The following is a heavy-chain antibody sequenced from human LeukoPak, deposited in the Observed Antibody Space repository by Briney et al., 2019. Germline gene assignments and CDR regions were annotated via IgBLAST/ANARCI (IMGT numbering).Heavy chain of an antibody. CDR3: ARGLRYYDSSGYYSEADAFDI. V-gene: IGHV1-8*01. D-gene: IGHD3-22*01. Sequence: GASVKVSCKASLYTFTSYDINWVRQATGQGLEWMGWRNPNSGNTGYAQNFHGRVTMTRNTSISTAYMELSRLRSEDTAVYYCARGLRYYDSSGYYSEADAFDIWGQGTVVTVSS. CDR1: LYTFTSYD. J-gene: IGHJ3*02. CDR2: RNPNSGNT.